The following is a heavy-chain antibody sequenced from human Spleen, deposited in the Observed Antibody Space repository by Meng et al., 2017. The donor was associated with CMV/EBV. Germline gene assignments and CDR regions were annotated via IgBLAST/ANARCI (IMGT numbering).Heavy chain of an antibody. CDR2: ISSSGIYI. CDR3: ARHKGGESYYYGMDV. J-gene: IGHJ6*02. V-gene: IGHV3-21*01. D-gene: IGHD3-10*01. CDR1: GFTFSSFR. Sequence: GESLKISCAASGFTFSSFRMNWVRQAPGKGLEWVSSISSSGIYIFYADSLKDRFTISRDNAKNSLYLQMNSLRAEDTAVYYCARHKGGESYYYGMDVWGQGTTVTVSS.